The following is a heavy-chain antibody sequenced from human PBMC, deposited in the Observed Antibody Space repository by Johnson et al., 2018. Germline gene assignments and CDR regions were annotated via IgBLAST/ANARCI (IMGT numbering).Heavy chain of an antibody. CDR1: GFTFSSYG. CDR3: AKEERYYYYMDV. J-gene: IGHJ6*03. V-gene: IGHV3-30*18. CDR2: ISYDGSNK. Sequence: QVQLQESGGDLVHPGGSLRLSCAASGFTFSSYGMHWVRQAPGKGLEWVAVISYDGSNKYYADSVKGRFTISRDNSKNTLYLQMNSLRAEDTAVYYCAKEERYYYYMDVWGKGTTVTVSS.